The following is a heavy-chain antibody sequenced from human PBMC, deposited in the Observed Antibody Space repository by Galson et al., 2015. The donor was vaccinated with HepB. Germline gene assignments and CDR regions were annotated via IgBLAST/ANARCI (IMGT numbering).Heavy chain of an antibody. CDR1: GFTFSSYW. CDR3: ARDLLEEQWLPHLLESYPPDAFDI. CDR2: IKQDGSEK. V-gene: IGHV3-7*03. Sequence: SLRLSCAASGFTFSSYWMSWVRQAPGKGLEWVANIKQDGSEKYYVDSVKGRFTISRDNAKNSLYLQMNSLRAEDTAVYYCARDLLEEQWLPHLLESYPPDAFDIWGQGTVVTVSS. D-gene: IGHD6-19*01. J-gene: IGHJ3*02.